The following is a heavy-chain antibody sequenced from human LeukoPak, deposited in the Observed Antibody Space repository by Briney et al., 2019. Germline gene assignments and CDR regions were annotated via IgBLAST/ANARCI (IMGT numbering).Heavy chain of an antibody. CDR2: IYYSEST. V-gene: IGHV4-39*07. J-gene: IGHJ4*02. D-gene: IGHD3-9*01. Sequence: PSETLSLTCTVSGGSISSSSYYWGWIRQPPGKGLEWIGSIYYSESTYYNPSLESRVTISVDTSKNQFSLKLSSVTAADTAVYYCARVGLGSDDYDILTGYYRGPLGYWGQGTLVTVSS. CDR3: ARVGLGSDDYDILTGYYRGPLGY. CDR1: GGSISSSSYY.